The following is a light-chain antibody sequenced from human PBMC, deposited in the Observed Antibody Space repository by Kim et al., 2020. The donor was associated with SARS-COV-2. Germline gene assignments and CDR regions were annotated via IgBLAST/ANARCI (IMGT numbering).Light chain of an antibody. CDR3: QQYNDWRT. Sequence: EIVMTQSPATLSVSPGERATLSYRASQNIRDNLAWYQQKPGQAPRLLIYDASTRATDIPARFSGSGSGTEFTLTISSLQSEDCALYYCQQYNDWRTFGQGTKVDIK. J-gene: IGKJ1*01. CDR1: QNIRDN. V-gene: IGKV3-15*01. CDR2: DAS.